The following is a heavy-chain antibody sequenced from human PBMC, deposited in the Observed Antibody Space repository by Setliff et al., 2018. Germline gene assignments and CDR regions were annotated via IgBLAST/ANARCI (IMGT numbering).Heavy chain of an antibody. CDR2: VYYSGTA. D-gene: IGHD3-22*01. J-gene: IGHJ5*02. CDR1: DGSLSTYY. Sequence: SETLSLTCTVSDGSLSTYYWSWIRQPPGKGLEWIGCVYYSGTASYSPSLRSRLTISVDTSKNQFSLKLTSLNAADSAVYYCARASHSYGSPNWFDPWGPGTLVTVSS. CDR3: ARASHSYGSPNWFDP. V-gene: IGHV4-59*12.